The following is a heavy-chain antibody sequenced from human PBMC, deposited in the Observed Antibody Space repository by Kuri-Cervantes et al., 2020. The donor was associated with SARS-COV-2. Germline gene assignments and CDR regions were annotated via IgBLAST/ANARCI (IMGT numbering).Heavy chain of an antibody. Sequence: ASVKVSCKASGYTFTSYARHWVRQAPGQRLEWMGWINAGNGNTKYSQKFQGRVTITRDTSTSTAYMELRSLRSDDTAVYYCAREPGIFGVVILGQNFDYWGQGTLVTVSS. J-gene: IGHJ4*02. CDR3: AREPGIFGVVILGQNFDY. D-gene: IGHD3-3*01. V-gene: IGHV1-3*01. CDR2: INAGNGNT. CDR1: GYTFTSYA.